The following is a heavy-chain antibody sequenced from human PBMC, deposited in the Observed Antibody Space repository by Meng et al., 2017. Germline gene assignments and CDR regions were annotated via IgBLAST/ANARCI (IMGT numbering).Heavy chain of an antibody. J-gene: IGHJ4*02. V-gene: IGHV4-61*02. CDR3: ARFQYYYDSSGYYYGRGLDY. D-gene: IGHD3-22*01. Sequence: SCTVSGGSISSGSYYWSWIRQPAGKGLEWIGRIYTSGSTNYNPSLKSRVTTSVDTSKNQFSLKLSSVTAADTAVYYCARFQYYYDSSGYYYGRGLDYWGQGTLVTVSS. CDR2: IYTSGST. CDR1: GGSISSGSYY.